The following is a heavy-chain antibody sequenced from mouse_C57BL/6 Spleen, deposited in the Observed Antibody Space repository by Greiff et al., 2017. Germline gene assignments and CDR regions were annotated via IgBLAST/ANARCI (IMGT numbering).Heavy chain of an antibody. V-gene: IGHV6-3*01. CDR2: IRLKSDNYAT. D-gene: IGHD2-4*01. CDR3: TVDYDYVLGYWYFDV. J-gene: IGHJ1*03. Sequence: EVKVEESGGGLVQPGGSMKLSCVASGFTFSNYWMNWVRQSPEKGLEWVAQIRLKSDNYATHYAESVKGRLTISRDDSKSSVYLQMNKLRAEDTGIYYCTVDYDYVLGYWYFDVWGTGTTVTVSS. CDR1: GFTFSNYW.